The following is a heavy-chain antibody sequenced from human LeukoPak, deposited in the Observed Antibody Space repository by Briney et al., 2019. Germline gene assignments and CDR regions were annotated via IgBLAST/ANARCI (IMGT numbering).Heavy chain of an antibody. CDR1: GFTFSSYS. V-gene: IGHV3-21*01. J-gene: IGHJ4*02. Sequence: GSLRLSCAASGFTFSSYSMNWVRQAPGKGLEWVSSISSSSSYIYYADSVKGRFTISRDNAKNSLYLQMNSLRAEDTAVYYCARGADCSSTSCYIDFDYWGQGTLVTVSS. CDR2: ISSSSSYI. CDR3: ARGADCSSTSCYIDFDY. D-gene: IGHD2-2*02.